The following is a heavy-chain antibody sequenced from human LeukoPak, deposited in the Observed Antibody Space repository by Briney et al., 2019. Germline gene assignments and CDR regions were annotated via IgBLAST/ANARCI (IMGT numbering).Heavy chain of an antibody. V-gene: IGHV3-30-3*01. CDR2: ISFDGSDK. D-gene: IGHD5-12*01. Sequence: GGSLRLSCAASGFTFTTYAMHWVRQAPGKGLEWVAVISFDGSDKYYADSVKGRFTISRDDSKNTLYLQMSSLRPEDTSMYYCVGGPPPPHLNYDSEWGLSYWGQGTLVTVSS. CDR3: VGGPPPPHLNYDSEWGLSY. CDR1: GFTFTTYA. J-gene: IGHJ4*02.